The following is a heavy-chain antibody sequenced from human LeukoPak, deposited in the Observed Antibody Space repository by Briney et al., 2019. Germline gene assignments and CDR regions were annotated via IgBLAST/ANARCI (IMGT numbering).Heavy chain of an antibody. Sequence: QTGGSLRLSCAASGFTFSNYAMSWVRQAPGKGLEWVSVISGSGATTDHADSVMGRFTISRDNSKNTLYLQLDSLRADDTAVYFCAKGLWGAYYYGMDVWGQGTTVTVSS. CDR2: ISGSGATT. CDR3: AKGLWGAYYYGMDV. J-gene: IGHJ6*02. D-gene: IGHD3-16*01. V-gene: IGHV3-23*01. CDR1: GFTFSNYA.